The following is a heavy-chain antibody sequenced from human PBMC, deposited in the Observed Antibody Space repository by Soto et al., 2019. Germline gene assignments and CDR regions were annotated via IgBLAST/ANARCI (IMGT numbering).Heavy chain of an antibody. CDR3: ARAPTSRLDY. Sequence: GGSLRLSCAASGFTFGTFAMHWVRQAPGKGLEWVAVISYDGTNKYYAESVKGRFTISRDNSNNMLFLQMNSLRPEDTAVYFCARAPTSRLDYWGQGALVTAPQ. V-gene: IGHV3-30-3*01. CDR2: ISYDGTNK. CDR1: GFTFGTFA. J-gene: IGHJ4*02.